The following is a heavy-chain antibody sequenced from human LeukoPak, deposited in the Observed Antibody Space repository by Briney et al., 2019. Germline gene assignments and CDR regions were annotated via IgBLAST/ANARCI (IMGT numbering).Heavy chain of an antibody. V-gene: IGHV3-21*01. CDR3: ATEKVTDSYSIP. CDR1: GFTLSSYS. J-gene: IGHJ4*02. D-gene: IGHD2-21*02. CDR2: ISSDSDYT. Sequence: PGGSLRLSCAASGFTLSSYSMNWVSQAPGKGLEWVSSISSDSDYTYYADSVKGRFTISRDDAKNSLYLQMNSLRAEDTAVYYCATEKVTDSYSIPWGQGPLVTVSS.